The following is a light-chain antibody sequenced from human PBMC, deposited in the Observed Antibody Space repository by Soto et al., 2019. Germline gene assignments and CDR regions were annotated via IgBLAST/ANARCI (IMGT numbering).Light chain of an antibody. CDR3: AAWDDSLNGPG. V-gene: IGLV1-44*01. J-gene: IGLJ2*01. CDR2: SNN. Sequence: QSVLTQPPSASGTPGQRVTISCSGSSSNIGSNVVNWYQQVPGTAPKLLIHSNNQRPSGVPDRFSGCKAGTSASLAISGLQSEDEADYYCAAWDDSLNGPGFGGGTQLPVL. CDR1: SSNIGSNV.